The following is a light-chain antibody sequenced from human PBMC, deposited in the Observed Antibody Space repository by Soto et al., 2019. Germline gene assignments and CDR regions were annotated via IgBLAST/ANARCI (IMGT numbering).Light chain of an antibody. Sequence: SVLPQPPSASGTPGQTVTISCSGGSANIGSNNVVWYQQLPGTAPKLLIYTSNQRPSGVPDRFSGSKSGTSASLAISGLQSEDEADYYCAAWDDSMNGYVFGTGTKLTVL. V-gene: IGLV1-44*01. CDR2: TSN. J-gene: IGLJ1*01. CDR1: SANIGSNN. CDR3: AAWDDSMNGYV.